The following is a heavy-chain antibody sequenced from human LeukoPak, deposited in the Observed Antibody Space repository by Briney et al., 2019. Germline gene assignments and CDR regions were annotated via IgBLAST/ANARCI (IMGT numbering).Heavy chain of an antibody. CDR1: GGSISSYY. CDR2: IYYSGST. V-gene: IGHV4-59*01. J-gene: IGHJ6*02. D-gene: IGHD3-9*01. Sequence: SETLSLTCTVSGGSISSYYWSWIRQPPGRGLEWIGYIYYSGSTNYNPSLKSRVTISVDTSKNQFSLKLSSVTAADTAVYYCARAYYDILTGYSDGMDVWGQGTTVTVSS. CDR3: ARAYYDILTGYSDGMDV.